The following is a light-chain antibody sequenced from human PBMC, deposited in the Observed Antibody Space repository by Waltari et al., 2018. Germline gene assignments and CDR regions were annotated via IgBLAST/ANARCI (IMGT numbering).Light chain of an antibody. V-gene: IGLV3-1*01. J-gene: IGLJ2*01. Sequence: SFELTQPPSVSVSPGQTASITCSGDKLGNKYACWYQQKPGQYPVLVIYQDTRRPSGIPGRFSGSNSVNTATLTSGGTQAMDEADYYCQAWDSSTVIFGGGTKLTVL. CDR1: KLGNKY. CDR3: QAWDSSTVI. CDR2: QDT.